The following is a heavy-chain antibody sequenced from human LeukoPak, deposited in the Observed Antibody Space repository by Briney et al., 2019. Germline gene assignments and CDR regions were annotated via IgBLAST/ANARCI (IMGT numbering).Heavy chain of an antibody. CDR1: GYTFTSYG. J-gene: IGHJ5*02. V-gene: IGHV1-18*01. D-gene: IGHD6-13*01. Sequence: ASVKVSCKASGYTFTSYGISWVRQAPGQGLEWMGWISAYKGNTSYAQKLQGRVTMTTDTSTSTAYMELRSLRSDDTAVYYCARDSPASGIAPTFDPWGQGTLVTVSS. CDR2: ISAYKGNT. CDR3: ARDSPASGIAPTFDP.